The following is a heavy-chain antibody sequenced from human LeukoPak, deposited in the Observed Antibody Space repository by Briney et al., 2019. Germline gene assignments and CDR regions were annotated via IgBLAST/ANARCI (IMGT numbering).Heavy chain of an antibody. CDR1: GGSISSYY. V-gene: IGHV4-4*07. Sequence: PETLSLTCTVSGGSISSYYWSWIRQPPGKGLEWLGRIYTSGDTTYNPSLKSRVTMSVGTSKNQFSLKLRSVTAADTAVYYCAREGYYGSGSPDYWGQGTLVTVSS. J-gene: IGHJ4*02. D-gene: IGHD3-10*01. CDR2: IYTSGDT. CDR3: AREGYYGSGSPDY.